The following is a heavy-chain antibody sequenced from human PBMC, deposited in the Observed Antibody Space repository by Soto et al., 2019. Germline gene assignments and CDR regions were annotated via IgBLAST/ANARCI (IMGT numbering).Heavy chain of an antibody. Sequence: QVQLVESGGGVVQPGRSLRLSCAASGFPFTDYSLHWVRQAPGKGLEWVAIISNDGRDIDYADSVKGRFTISRDNSNNMLHLEMNSLRMEDSAVYYCARDPRWRELLLDYWGQGTLVTVSS. CDR1: GFPFTDYS. J-gene: IGHJ4*02. D-gene: IGHD3-10*01. CDR3: ARDPRWRELLLDY. V-gene: IGHV3-30*04. CDR2: ISNDGRDI.